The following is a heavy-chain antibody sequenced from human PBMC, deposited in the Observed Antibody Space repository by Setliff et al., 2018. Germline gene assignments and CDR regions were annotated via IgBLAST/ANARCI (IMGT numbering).Heavy chain of an antibody. CDR3: ARRETYYNFWSGYYAY. CDR2: IYYSGST. D-gene: IGHD3-3*01. V-gene: IGHV4-39*07. CDR1: GGSISSSSYY. J-gene: IGHJ4*02. Sequence: SETLSLTCTVSGGSISSSSYYWGWIRQPPGKGLEWIGSIYYSGSTYYNPSLKSRVTISVDTSKNQFSLKLSSVTAADTAVYYSARRETYYNFWSGYYAYWGQGTLVTVSS.